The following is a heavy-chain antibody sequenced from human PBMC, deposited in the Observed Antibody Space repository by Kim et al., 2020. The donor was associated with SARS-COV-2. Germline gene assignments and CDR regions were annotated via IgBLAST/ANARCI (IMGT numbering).Heavy chain of an antibody. CDR3: ARGGPGYYDSSGYYYGEDGAFDI. CDR2: IYYSGST. CDR1: GGSISSYY. V-gene: IGHV4-59*01. D-gene: IGHD3-22*01. J-gene: IGHJ3*02. Sequence: SETLSLTCTVSGGSISSYYWSWIRQPPGKGLEWIGYIYYSGSTNYNPSLKSRVTISVDTSKNQFSLKLSSVTAADTAVYYCARGGPGYYDSSGYYYGEDGAFDIWGQGTMVTVSS.